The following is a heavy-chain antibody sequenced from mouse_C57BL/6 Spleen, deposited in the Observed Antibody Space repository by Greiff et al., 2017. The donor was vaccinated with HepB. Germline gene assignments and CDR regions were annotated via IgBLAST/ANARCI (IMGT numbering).Heavy chain of an antibody. D-gene: IGHD1-1*01. CDR1: GYTFTSYW. J-gene: IGHJ4*01. CDR2: IDPSDSET. V-gene: IGHV1-52*01. CDR3: ARDYYGSSPYYAMDY. Sequence: VKLQESGAELVRPGSSVKLSCKASGYTFTSYWMHWVKQRPIQGLEWIGNIDPSDSETHYNQKFKDKATLTVDKSSSTAYMQLSSLTSEDSAVYYCARDYYGSSPYYAMDYWGQGTSVTVSS.